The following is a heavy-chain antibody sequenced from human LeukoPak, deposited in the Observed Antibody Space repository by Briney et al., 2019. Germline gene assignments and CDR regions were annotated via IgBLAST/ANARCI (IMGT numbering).Heavy chain of an antibody. Sequence: GGSLRLSCAASGFTFSSYWMSWVRQAPGKGLEWVANIKQDGSEKYYVDSVKGRFTISRDNAKNSLYLQMNSLRAEDTAVYYCASTPYYYGSGSYYLDYWGQGTLVTVSS. D-gene: IGHD3-10*01. V-gene: IGHV3-7*01. CDR3: ASTPYYYGSGSYYLDY. CDR1: GFTFSSYW. J-gene: IGHJ4*02. CDR2: IKQDGSEK.